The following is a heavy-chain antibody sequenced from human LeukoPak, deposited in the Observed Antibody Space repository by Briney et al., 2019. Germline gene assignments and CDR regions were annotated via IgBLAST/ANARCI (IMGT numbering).Heavy chain of an antibody. D-gene: IGHD1-20*01. V-gene: IGHV3-20*04. Sequence: GGSLRLSCAASGFTFSSYGMSWVRQAPGKGLEWVSGINWNGGSKGYADSVKGRFTISRDNAKNSLYLQMNSLRAEDTALYYCARGPPLYNWNYADYWGQGTLVTVSS. CDR3: ARGPPLYNWNYADY. CDR2: INWNGGSK. CDR1: GFTFSSYG. J-gene: IGHJ4*02.